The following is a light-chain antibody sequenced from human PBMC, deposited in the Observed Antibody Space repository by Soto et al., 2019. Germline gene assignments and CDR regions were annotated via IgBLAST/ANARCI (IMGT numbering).Light chain of an antibody. CDR3: SSYTSSNTLI. CDR2: DVS. Sequence: QSALTQPASVSGSPGQSITISCTGTSRGIGGHNYVSWYQQHPGKAPKLMIFDVSNRPSGVSYRFSGSKSGNTASLTISGLQAEDDADYYCSSYTSSNTLIFGGGPKLTVL. CDR1: SRGIGGHNY. V-gene: IGLV2-14*01. J-gene: IGLJ2*01.